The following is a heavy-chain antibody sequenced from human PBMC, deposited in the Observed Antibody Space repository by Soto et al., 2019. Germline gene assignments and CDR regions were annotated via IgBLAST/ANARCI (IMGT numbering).Heavy chain of an antibody. CDR1: GFTFDDYG. D-gene: IGHD1-20*01. V-gene: IGHV3-20*04. J-gene: IGHJ6*02. Sequence: EVQLVESGGGVVRPGGSLRLSCAASGFTFDDYGMSWVRQAPGKGLEWVSGINWNGVSTGYADSVKGRFTISRDNAKNYLYLQLNSLRAEDTALDYCAIEAGLRYPYPGGMDVWGQGTTVTVSS. CDR2: INWNGVST. CDR3: AIEAGLRYPYPGGMDV.